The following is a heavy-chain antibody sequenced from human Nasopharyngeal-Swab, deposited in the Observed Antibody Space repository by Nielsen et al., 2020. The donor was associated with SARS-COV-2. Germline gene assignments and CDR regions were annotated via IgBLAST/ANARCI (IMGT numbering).Heavy chain of an antibody. CDR2: IKQGGSEQ. J-gene: IGHJ3*02. V-gene: IGHV3-7*04. CDR1: GFPFRNYY. D-gene: IGHD2-21*02. Sequence: GESLKISCAASGFPFRNYYMTWVRQPPGKGLEWVANIKQGGSEQFYVASVKGRFTISRDDAKNSLYLQMNSLRAEDTAVYYCARESVVTGMDDATDIWGQGIMVTISS. CDR3: ARESVVTGMDDATDI.